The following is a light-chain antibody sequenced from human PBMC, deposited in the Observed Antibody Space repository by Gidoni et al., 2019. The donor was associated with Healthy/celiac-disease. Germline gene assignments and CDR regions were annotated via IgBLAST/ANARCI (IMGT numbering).Light chain of an antibody. J-gene: IGKJ2*01. V-gene: IGKV1-5*03. CDR1: QSISSW. CDR2: KAS. Sequence: DIQMTQSPSTLSASVGDRVTITCRASQSISSWLAWYQQKPGKAPKLLIYKASSLESGVPSRFSGSGSGTECTLTISSLQPDDFATYYCQQYNSYPYTFGQXTKLEIK. CDR3: QQYNSYPYT.